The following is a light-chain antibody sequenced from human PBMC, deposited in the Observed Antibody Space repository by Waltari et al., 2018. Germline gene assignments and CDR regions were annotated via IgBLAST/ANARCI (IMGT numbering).Light chain of an antibody. J-gene: IGKJ4*01. Sequence: DIQMTQSPSSLSASVGDRVTITCRASQNINIFLSWYQKRPGRAPRLLIYAASSLHSGVPSRFSGSGSGTDFTLTIASPQPEDFATYYCQQSDTFFALTFGGGTKVEI. CDR3: QQSDTFFALT. CDR1: QNINIF. CDR2: AAS. V-gene: IGKV1-39*01.